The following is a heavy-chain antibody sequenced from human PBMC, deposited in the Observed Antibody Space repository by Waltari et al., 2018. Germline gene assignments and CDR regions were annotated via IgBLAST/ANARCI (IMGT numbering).Heavy chain of an antibody. CDR2: IFHSGAT. Sequence: QVQLQESGPGLVKPSGTLSLTCAVPGGSIISSNWWSWVRQPPGKGLEWIGEIFHSGATHYNPSLKSRVIISIDKSKNQFSLELTSVTAADTAVYYCVEREIVSRRGDYWGQGTLVTVSS. J-gene: IGHJ4*02. CDR3: VEREIVSRRGDY. CDR1: GGSIISSNW. D-gene: IGHD3-16*02. V-gene: IGHV4-4*02.